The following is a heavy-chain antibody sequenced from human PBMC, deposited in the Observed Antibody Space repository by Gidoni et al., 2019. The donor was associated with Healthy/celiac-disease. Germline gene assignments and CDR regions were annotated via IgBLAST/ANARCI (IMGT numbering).Heavy chain of an antibody. CDR1: GFTFSSYG. J-gene: IGHJ4*02. CDR2: ISYDGSNK. V-gene: IGHV3-30*18. CDR3: AKDIGTGTVTTAGPRYYFDY. Sequence: QVQLVESGGGVVQPGRSLRLSCAASGFTFSSYGMHWVRQGPGKGLEWVAVISYDGSNKYYADSVKGRLTSSRDNSKNTLYLQMNSLRAEDTAVYYCAKDIGTGTVTTAGPRYYFDYWGQGTLVTVSS. D-gene: IGHD4-17*01.